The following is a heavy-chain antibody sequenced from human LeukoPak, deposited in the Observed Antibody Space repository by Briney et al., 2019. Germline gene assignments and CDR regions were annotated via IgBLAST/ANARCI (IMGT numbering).Heavy chain of an antibody. CDR3: ARAIAAAGTYYYYGMDV. Sequence: SETLSLTCAVYGGSFSGYYWSWIRQPPGKGLEWIGEINHSGSTNYNPSLKSRVTISVDTSKNQFSLKLSSVTAADTAVYYCARAIAAAGTYYYYGMDVWGQGTTVTVSS. D-gene: IGHD6-13*01. V-gene: IGHV4-34*01. CDR2: INHSGST. CDR1: GGSFSGYY. J-gene: IGHJ6*02.